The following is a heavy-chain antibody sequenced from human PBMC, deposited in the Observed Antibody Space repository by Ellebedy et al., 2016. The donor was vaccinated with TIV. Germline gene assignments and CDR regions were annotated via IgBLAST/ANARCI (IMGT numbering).Heavy chain of an antibody. D-gene: IGHD3-16*01. CDR3: AREVRGSYNDY. CDR2: ISSSSII. CDR1: GFTFNTYS. Sequence: GESLKISXAASGFTFNTYSMNWVRQAPGKGLEWVSYISSSSIIYYADSVKGRFTISRDNAKNSLYLQMNSLRDDDTAMYYCAREVRGSYNDYWGQGTLVTVSS. J-gene: IGHJ4*02. V-gene: IGHV3-48*02.